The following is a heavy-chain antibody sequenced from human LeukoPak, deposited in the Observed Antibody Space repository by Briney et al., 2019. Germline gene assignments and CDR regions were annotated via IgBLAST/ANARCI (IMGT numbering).Heavy chain of an antibody. J-gene: IGHJ4*02. CDR1: GFTFSNAW. V-gene: IGHV3-15*01. CDR2: IKTKTDGGTT. CDR3: TTGIQVVSATKLFDF. Sequence: GGSLRLSCAASGFTFSNAWMSWVRQAPGKGLECGGRIKTKTDGGTTDYTSPVKGRFTISIADSQDTLYLQMNSLKSEDTAVYYCTTGIQVVSATKLFDFWGQGTLVTVSS. D-gene: IGHD2-15*01.